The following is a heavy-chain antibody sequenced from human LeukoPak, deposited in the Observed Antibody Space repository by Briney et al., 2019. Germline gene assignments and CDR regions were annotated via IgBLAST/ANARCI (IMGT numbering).Heavy chain of an antibody. V-gene: IGHV5-10-1*01. D-gene: IGHD6-13*01. CDR1: GYSFTSYW. CDR3: ARGSYSSSVRGNWFDP. J-gene: IGHJ5*02. Sequence: ESLKISCKGSGYSFTSYWISWVRQMPGKGLEWMGRIDPSDSYTNYSPSFQGHVTISADKSISTAYLQWSSLKASDTAMYYCARGSYSSSVRGNWFDPWGQGTMVTVSS. CDR2: IDPSDSYT.